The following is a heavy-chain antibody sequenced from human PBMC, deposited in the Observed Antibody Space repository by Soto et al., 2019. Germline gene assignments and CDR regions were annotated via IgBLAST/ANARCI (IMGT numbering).Heavy chain of an antibody. Sequence: GESLKISCAASGFTVINNYMTWVRQAPGKGLGWVSFIYSSGSTYYADSVKGRFTISRDNFKNTLYLQMNSLRAEDTAVYYCARGYSYTQPVFDYWGLGTLVTVSS. V-gene: IGHV3-53*01. J-gene: IGHJ4*02. CDR3: ARGYSYTQPVFDY. CDR2: IYSSGST. CDR1: GFTVINNY. D-gene: IGHD5-18*01.